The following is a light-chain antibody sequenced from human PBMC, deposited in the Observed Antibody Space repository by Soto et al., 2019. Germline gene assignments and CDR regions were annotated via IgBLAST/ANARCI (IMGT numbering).Light chain of an antibody. V-gene: IGLV2-14*03. J-gene: IGLJ2*01. CDR1: SSDIGGYNC. CDR2: DVA. Sequence: QSVLTQPASVSGSPGQSIAISCTGTSSDIGGYNCVSWYQQHPGKAPKLMIYDVASRPSGISNRFSGSKSGNTASLTISGLQAEDEADYYCSSCTSSSTPAVFGGGTKLTVL. CDR3: SSCTSSSTPAV.